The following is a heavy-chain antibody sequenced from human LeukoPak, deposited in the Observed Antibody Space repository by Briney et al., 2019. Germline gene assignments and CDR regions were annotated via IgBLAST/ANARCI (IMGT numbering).Heavy chain of an antibody. CDR2: IYPADSDI. Sequence: GESLKISCKGSGYSINNYWIGWVRQMPGKGLEWMGIIYPADSDIRYSPSFQGQVTISADKSISTAYLQWSSLRASDTAIYYCARQEYCSGGSCYTWFDPWGQGTLVIVSS. D-gene: IGHD2-15*01. CDR3: ARQEYCSGGSCYTWFDP. V-gene: IGHV5-51*01. CDR1: GYSINNYW. J-gene: IGHJ5*02.